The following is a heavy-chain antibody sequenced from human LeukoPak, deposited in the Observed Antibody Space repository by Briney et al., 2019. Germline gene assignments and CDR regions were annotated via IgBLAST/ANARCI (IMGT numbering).Heavy chain of an antibody. CDR3: ISGSYYDFDY. D-gene: IGHD1-26*01. Sequence: SVKVSCKASGGTFSSYAISWVRQAPGHGLEWMGGIIPIFGTANYAQKFQGRVTITADESTTTAYMELRSLRSEDTAVYYCISGSYYDFDYWGQGTLVTVSS. J-gene: IGHJ4*02. CDR2: IIPIFGTA. V-gene: IGHV1-69*01. CDR1: GGTFSSYA.